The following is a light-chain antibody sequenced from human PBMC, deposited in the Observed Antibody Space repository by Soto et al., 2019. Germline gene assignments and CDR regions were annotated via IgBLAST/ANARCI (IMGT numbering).Light chain of an antibody. CDR1: QSVSSN. CDR3: QQYDSWPLT. J-gene: IGKJ4*01. V-gene: IGKV3-15*01. Sequence: EIVMTQSPATLSVSPGERATLSCRASQSVSSNLAWYQQKPGQAPSLLIYGASTRATGIPARFSGSRSGTEFTLTISSLQSEDFAVYYCQQYDSWPLTFGEGTKVEIK. CDR2: GAS.